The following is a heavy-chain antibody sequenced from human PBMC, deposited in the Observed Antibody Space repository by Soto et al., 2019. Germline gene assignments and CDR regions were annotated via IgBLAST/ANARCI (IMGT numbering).Heavy chain of an antibody. D-gene: IGHD6-19*01. CDR3: ARLRKQWLSNWFDP. CDR2: INHSGST. Sequence: ETLSLTCAVYGGSFSGYYWSWIRQPPGKGLEWIGEINHSGSTNYNPSLKSRVTISVDTSKNQFSLKPSSVTAADTAVYYCARLRKQWLSNWFDPWGQGTLVTVSS. J-gene: IGHJ5*02. V-gene: IGHV4-34*01. CDR1: GGSFSGYY.